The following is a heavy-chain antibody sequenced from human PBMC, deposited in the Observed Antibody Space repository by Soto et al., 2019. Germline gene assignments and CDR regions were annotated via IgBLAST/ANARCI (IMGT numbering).Heavy chain of an antibody. V-gene: IGHV3-48*02. D-gene: IGHD6-19*01. Sequence: GGSLRLSCAASGFTFSSYSMNWVRQAPGKGLECVSYITGGSTIYYADSVKGRFTVSRDNAENSLYLQMNSLRDEDTAVYYCARGPNTAVAGGFDYWGQGTLVTVSS. CDR3: ARGPNTAVAGGFDY. CDR2: ITGGSTI. CDR1: GFTFSSYS. J-gene: IGHJ4*02.